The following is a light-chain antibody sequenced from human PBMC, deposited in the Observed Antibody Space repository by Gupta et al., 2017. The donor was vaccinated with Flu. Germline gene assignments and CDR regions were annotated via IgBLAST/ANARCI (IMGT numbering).Light chain of an antibody. CDR1: QSISSW. CDR2: KAP. J-gene: IGKJ4*01. CDR3: QQYNSFPLT. Sequence: GDRVTITCRASQSISSWLAWYQQKPGKAPKLLIYKAPSLESGVPSRFSGSGSGTEFTLTISSLQPDDFAAYYCQQYNSFPLTFGGGTKVEIK. V-gene: IGKV1-5*03.